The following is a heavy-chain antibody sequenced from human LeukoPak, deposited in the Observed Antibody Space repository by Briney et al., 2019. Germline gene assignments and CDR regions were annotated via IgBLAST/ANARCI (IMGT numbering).Heavy chain of an antibody. J-gene: IGHJ5*02. CDR1: GFTFSSYW. Sequence: GGSLRLSCAASGFTFSSYWMSWVRQAPGKGLEWVANIKQDGSAKYYVDSVKGRFTISRDNAKNSLYLQMGSLRAEDTAVYYCARSPEPFDYGPYNWFDPWGQGTRVTVSS. D-gene: IGHD4-17*01. CDR2: IKQDGSAK. CDR3: ARSPEPFDYGPYNWFDP. V-gene: IGHV3-7*01.